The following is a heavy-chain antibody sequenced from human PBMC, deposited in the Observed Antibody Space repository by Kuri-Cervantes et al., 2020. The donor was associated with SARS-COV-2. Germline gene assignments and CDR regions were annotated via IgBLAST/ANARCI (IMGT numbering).Heavy chain of an antibody. CDR2: ITGGGDKT. Sequence: GESLKISCGVSGFPFSEYAMTWVRQAPGGGLTWVASITGGGDKTHYADSVKGRFTISRDNSKNTLYLQMSTLRAEDTALYFCARDLGGVSGPFDYWGQGTLVTVSS. CDR1: GFPFSEYA. D-gene: IGHD3-16*01. CDR3: ARDLGGVSGPFDY. V-gene: IGHV3-23*01. J-gene: IGHJ4*02.